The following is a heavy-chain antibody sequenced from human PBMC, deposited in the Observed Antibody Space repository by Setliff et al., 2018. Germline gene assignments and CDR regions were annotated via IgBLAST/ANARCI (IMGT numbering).Heavy chain of an antibody. CDR3: ARSAANGGHDPFDI. D-gene: IGHD6-25*01. CDR2: IKGDGSER. Sequence: GGSLRLSCAASTFTLGTYSMHWVRQAPGKGLEWVGNIKGDGSERYSVDSLKGRFTISRDNAKNSLYLQMNSLRADDTAVYYCARSAANGGHDPFDIWGQGTMVTVSS. J-gene: IGHJ3*02. V-gene: IGHV3-7*01. CDR1: TFTLGTYS.